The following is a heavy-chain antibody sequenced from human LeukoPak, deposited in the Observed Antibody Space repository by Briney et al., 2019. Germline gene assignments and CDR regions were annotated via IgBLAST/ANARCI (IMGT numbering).Heavy chain of an antibody. CDR1: GGSINNYY. D-gene: IGHD4-17*01. V-gene: IGHV4-59*01. J-gene: IGHJ4*02. CDR3: ARDSSTVTTRHFDY. CDR2: VYYTGRT. Sequence: PSDTLSLTCTVSGGSINNYYWTCIRQPPGKALECIGYVYYTGRTYYNPSLKSRVTISVDTSKNQFSLKLNSVTAADTAVYYCARDSSTVTTRHFDYWGQGTLVTVSS.